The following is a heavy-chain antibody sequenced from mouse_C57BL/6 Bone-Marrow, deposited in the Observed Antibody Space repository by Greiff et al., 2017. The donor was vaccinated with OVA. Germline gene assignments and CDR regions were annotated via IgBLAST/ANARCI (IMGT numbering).Heavy chain of an antibody. CDR2: INRRSGNT. V-gene: IGHV1-81*01. CDR1: GYTFTSYG. J-gene: IGHJ3*01. Sequence: VQLLQSGAELVRPGGSVKLSCTASGYTFTSYGISWVQQTPGQGLEWIAAINRRSGNTYYNAKFKGKTTLAADKSSSTAYMELRSLTSEDSAVYFCARGYSNPFAYWGQGTLVTVSA. D-gene: IGHD2-5*01. CDR3: ARGYSNPFAY.